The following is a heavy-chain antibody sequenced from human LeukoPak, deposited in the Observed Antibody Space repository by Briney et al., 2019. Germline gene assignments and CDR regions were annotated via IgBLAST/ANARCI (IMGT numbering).Heavy chain of an antibody. CDR2: IRNNASSSTT. Sequence: PGGSLRLSCAASGFTFSDHYMDGARQPPRKRLEWVGRIRNNASSSTTGRLTISRDDSKTSLFLQTKSLKPEDTAVYYCARGLGESTGALDYWGQGTLVSVSS. CDR1: GFTFSDHY. V-gene: IGHV3-72*01. J-gene: IGHJ4*02. CDR3: ARGLGESTGALDY. D-gene: IGHD1-26*01.